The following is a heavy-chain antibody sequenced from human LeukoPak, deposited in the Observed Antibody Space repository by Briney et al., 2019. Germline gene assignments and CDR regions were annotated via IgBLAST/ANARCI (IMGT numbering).Heavy chain of an antibody. CDR1: GFTFSSYG. CDR3: AKAAPGDILTGYYDEFDY. CDR2: ISGSGGST. Sequence: GGTLRLSCAASGFTFSSYGMSWVRQAPGKGLEWVSAISGSGGSTYYADSVKGRFTISRDNSKNTLYLQMNSLRAEDTAVYYCAKAAPGDILTGYYDEFDYWGQGTLVTVSS. D-gene: IGHD3-9*01. V-gene: IGHV3-23*01. J-gene: IGHJ4*02.